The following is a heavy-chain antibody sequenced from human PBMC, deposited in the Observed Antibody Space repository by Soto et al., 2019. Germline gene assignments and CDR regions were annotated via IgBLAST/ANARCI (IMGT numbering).Heavy chain of an antibody. CDR1: GGTFSTYD. V-gene: IGHV1-69*01. CDR3: ATSNVGLRPGSESDKQFDY. J-gene: IGHJ4*02. Sequence: QGQLVQSGAAVKRPGSSVKVSCKPSGGTFSTYDFNWVRQAPGQGLEWVGGLIRLYGTTSYAQTLQGRVTITADESTSTVYMELSSPRSEDTAVYYCATSNVGLRPGSESDKQFDYCVQGTLVTVSS. CDR2: LIRLYGTT. D-gene: IGHD1-26*01.